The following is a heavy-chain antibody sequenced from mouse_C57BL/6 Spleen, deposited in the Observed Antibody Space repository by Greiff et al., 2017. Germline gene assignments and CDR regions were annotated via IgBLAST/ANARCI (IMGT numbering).Heavy chain of an antibody. CDR1: GYTFTSYW. CDR2: IDPSDSYT. D-gene: IGHD1-1*01. V-gene: IGHV1-59*01. J-gene: IGHJ4*01. CDR3: ARTSSSYAMDY. Sequence: QVHVKQPGAELVRPGTSVKLSCKASGYTFTSYWMHWVKQRPGQGLEWIGVIDPSDSYTNYNQKFKGKATLTVDTSSSTAYMQLSSLTSEDSAVYYCARTSSSYAMDYWGQGTSVTVSS.